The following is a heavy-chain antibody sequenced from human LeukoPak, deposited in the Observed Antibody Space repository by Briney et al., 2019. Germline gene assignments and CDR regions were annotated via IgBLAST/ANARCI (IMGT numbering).Heavy chain of an antibody. CDR3: ATLMSGYATGNWFDP. D-gene: IGHD5-12*01. CDR1: GYTLTELS. J-gene: IGHJ5*02. V-gene: IGHV1-24*01. Sequence: ASVKVSCKVSGYTLTELSMHWVRQAPGKGLEWMGGFDPEDGETIYAQKFQGRVTMTEDTSTDTAYMELSSLRSEDTAVYYCATLMSGYATGNWFDPWGQGTLVTVSS. CDR2: FDPEDGET.